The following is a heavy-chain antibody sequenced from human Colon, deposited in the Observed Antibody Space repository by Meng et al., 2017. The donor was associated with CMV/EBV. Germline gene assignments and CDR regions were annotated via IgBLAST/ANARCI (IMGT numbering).Heavy chain of an antibody. CDR2: IIPVFGTP. Sequence: SVKVSCKTSGGSFSDYAISWVRQAPGQGLEWMGGIIPVFGTPNYAQSFQGRVAITTDEFTNTAYMELNSLTSEDTAVYYCARGTRYSASLTLDSWGQGTQVTVSS. D-gene: IGHD1-26*01. CDR1: GGSFSDYA. J-gene: IGHJ4*02. CDR3: ARGTRYSASLTLDS. V-gene: IGHV1-69*05.